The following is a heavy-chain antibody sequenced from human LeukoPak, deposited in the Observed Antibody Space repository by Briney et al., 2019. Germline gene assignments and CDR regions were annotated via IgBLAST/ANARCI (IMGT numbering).Heavy chain of an antibody. D-gene: IGHD3-9*01. J-gene: IGHJ3*02. Sequence: PSETLSLTCAVSGGSISSGGYSWSWIRQPPGKGLEWIGYIYHSGSTNYNPSLKSRVTISVDTSKNQFSLKLSSVTAADTAVYYCAKQGPLRYFDWSESLGDAFDIWGQGTMVTVSS. CDR1: GGSISSGGYS. CDR3: AKQGPLRYFDWSESLGDAFDI. CDR2: IYHSGST. V-gene: IGHV4-30-2*01.